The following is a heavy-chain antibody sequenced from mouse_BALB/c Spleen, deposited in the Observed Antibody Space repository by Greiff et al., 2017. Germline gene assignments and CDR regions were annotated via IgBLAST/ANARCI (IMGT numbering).Heavy chain of an antibody. CDR2: IDPSDSYT. CDR1: GYTFTSYW. CDR3: ARQLGLNYFDY. Sequence: QVQLQQPGAELVKPGASVKLSCKASGYTFTSYWMHWVKQRPGQGLEWIGEIDPSDSYTNYNQKFKGKATLTVDKSSSTAYMQLSSLTSEDSAVYYCARQLGLNYFDYWGQGTTHTVSS. V-gene: IGHV1-69*02. D-gene: IGHD3-1*01. J-gene: IGHJ2*01.